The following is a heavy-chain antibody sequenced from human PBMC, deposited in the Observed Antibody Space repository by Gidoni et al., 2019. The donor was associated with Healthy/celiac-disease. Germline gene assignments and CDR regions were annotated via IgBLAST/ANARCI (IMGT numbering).Heavy chain of an antibody. Sequence: QVQLVESGCGVVQPGRSLRLSCAASGFTFSSYARHWVRQAPGKGLEWVAVISYDGSNKYYADSVKGRFTISRDNSKNTLYLQMNSLRAEDTAVYYCARDRAYYDSSGSGPAFDIWGQGTMVTVSS. J-gene: IGHJ3*02. CDR2: ISYDGSNK. V-gene: IGHV3-30-3*01. CDR3: ARDRAYYDSSGSGPAFDI. CDR1: GFTFSSYA. D-gene: IGHD3-22*01.